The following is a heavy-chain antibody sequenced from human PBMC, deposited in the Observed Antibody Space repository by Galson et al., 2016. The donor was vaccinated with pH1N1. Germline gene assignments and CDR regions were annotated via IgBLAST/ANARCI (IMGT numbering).Heavy chain of an antibody. CDR3: ARSAAMNVDY. CDR1: GVSFSGYY. CDR2: INHSGST. Sequence: SETLSLTCAVYGVSFSGYYWSWIRPPPGKGLEWIGEINHSGSTNYNPSLKSRVTISVDTSKNQFSLKLSSVTAADTAVYYCARSAAMNVDYWGQGTLVTVSS. D-gene: IGHD6-25*01. V-gene: IGHV4-34*01. J-gene: IGHJ4*02.